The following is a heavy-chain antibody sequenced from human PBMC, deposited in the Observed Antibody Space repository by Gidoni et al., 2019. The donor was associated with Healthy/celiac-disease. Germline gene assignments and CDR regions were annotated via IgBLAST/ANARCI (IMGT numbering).Heavy chain of an antibody. CDR3: ARGRDLRYFDWLPRHQVLYGMDV. D-gene: IGHD3-9*01. CDR2: IYYSGST. V-gene: IGHV4-59*01. Sequence: QVQLQESGPGLVKPSETLSLTCTVSGGSISSYYWSWIRQPPGKGLEWIGYIYYSGSTNYTPSLKSRVTISVDTSKNQFSLKLSSVTAADTAVYYCARGRDLRYFDWLPRHQVLYGMDVWGQGTTVTVSS. J-gene: IGHJ6*02. CDR1: GGSISSYY.